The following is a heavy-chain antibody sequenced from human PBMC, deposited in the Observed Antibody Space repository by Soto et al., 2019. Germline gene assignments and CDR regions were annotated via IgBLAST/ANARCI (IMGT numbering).Heavy chain of an antibody. D-gene: IGHD4-17*01. CDR2: IYSGGST. CDR1: GFTVSSNY. J-gene: IGHJ6*02. V-gene: IGHV3-66*01. CDR3: ARATGDYGDFFYYYYGMDV. Sequence: PWGSLRLSCAASGFTVSSNYMSWVRQAPGKGLEWVSVIYSGGSTYYADSVKGRFTISRDNSKNTLYLQMNSLRAEDTAVYYCARATGDYGDFFYYYYGMDVWGQGTTVPVSS.